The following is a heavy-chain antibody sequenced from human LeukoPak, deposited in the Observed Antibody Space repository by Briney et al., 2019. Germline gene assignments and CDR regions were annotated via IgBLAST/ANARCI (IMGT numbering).Heavy chain of an antibody. CDR2: INPNSGGI. D-gene: IGHD1-26*01. V-gene: IGHV1-2*06. J-gene: IGHJ4*02. CDR1: GYTFTGYY. CDR3: ARVSGSYWGTLFDY. Sequence: GASVKVSCKASGYTFTGYYMHWVRQAPGQGLEWMGRINPNSGGINYAQKFQGRVTMTRDTSISTAYMELSRLRSDDTAVYYCARVSGSYWGTLFDYWGQGTLVTVSS.